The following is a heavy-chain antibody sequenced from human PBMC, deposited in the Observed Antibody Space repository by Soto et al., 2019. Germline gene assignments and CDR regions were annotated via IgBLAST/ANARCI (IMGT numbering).Heavy chain of an antibody. D-gene: IGHD1-1*01. CDR2: IKQDASEK. CDR3: ARKHDDLGMDV. Sequence: EVQLVESGGGLVQPGGSLRLSCAASGFTFSSYWMRWVRQAPGKGLEWVANIKQDASEKYYVDSVKGRFTISRDNAKNSLSLQMDRLRVEDTAVYYCARKHDDLGMDVWGHGTTVTVSS. CDR1: GFTFSSYW. V-gene: IGHV3-7*03. J-gene: IGHJ6*02.